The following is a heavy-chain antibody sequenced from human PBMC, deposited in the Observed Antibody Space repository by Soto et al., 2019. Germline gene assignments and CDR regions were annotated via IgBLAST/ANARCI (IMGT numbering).Heavy chain of an antibody. V-gene: IGHV1-69*02. CDR2: IIPILGIA. CDR3: ARGVQDQQLEYYYYYMDV. Sequence: QVQLVQSGAEVKKPGASVKVSCKASGDTFSSFTINWVRQAPGQGLEWMGRIIPILGIANYAQKFQGRVTITADKSTITAYMELSSLRSEDTAVYYCARGVQDQQLEYYYYYMDVWGKGTTVTVSS. D-gene: IGHD6-13*01. J-gene: IGHJ6*03. CDR1: GDTFSSFT.